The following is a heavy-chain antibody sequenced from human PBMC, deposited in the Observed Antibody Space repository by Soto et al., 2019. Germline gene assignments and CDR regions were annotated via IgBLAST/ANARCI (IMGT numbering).Heavy chain of an antibody. CDR1: GFTFSNYA. V-gene: IGHV3-23*01. Sequence: EVPLLESGGGLVQHGGSLRLSCAASGFTFSNYAVTCVRHAPGKGLEWVSTISGSGGSTYYADSVKGRFTISRDNSKNTLYLQMNSLRAEDTAVYYCAKDQGSSWYEIDYWGQGTLVTVSS. CDR3: AKDQGSSWYEIDY. J-gene: IGHJ4*02. CDR2: ISGSGGST. D-gene: IGHD6-13*01.